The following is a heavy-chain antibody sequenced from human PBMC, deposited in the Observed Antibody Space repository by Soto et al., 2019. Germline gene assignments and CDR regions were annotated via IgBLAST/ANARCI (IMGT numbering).Heavy chain of an antibody. CDR2: INHSGST. J-gene: IGHJ4*02. Sequence: SETLSLTCAVYGGSFSGYYWSWIRQPPGKGLEWIGEINHSGSTNYNPSLKSRVTISVDTSKNQFSLKLSSVTAADTAVYYCARTSKFEYWGQGTLVTVSS. D-gene: IGHD6-6*01. V-gene: IGHV4-34*01. CDR3: ARTSKFEY. CDR1: GGSFSGYY.